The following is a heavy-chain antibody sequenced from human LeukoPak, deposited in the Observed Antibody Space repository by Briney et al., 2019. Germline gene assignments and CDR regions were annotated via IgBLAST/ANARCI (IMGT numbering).Heavy chain of an antibody. Sequence: VASVTVSCKSSGYTFSSYYMHWVRQAPGQGLEWMGIINTSGVGKSYAQKLKGRVTMAGDTSTSTVYMEMSSLRCEDTAMYYCARGYYDTRGSVFDIWGQGTMVTVYS. D-gene: IGHD3-22*01. J-gene: IGHJ3*02. CDR2: INTSGVGK. CDR1: GYTFSSYY. V-gene: IGHV1-46*04. CDR3: ARGYYDTRGSVFDI.